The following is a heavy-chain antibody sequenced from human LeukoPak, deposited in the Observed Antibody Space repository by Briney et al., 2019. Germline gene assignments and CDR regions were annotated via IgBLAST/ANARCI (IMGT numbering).Heavy chain of an antibody. CDR2: IKQDGSEK. J-gene: IGHJ6*03. Sequence: GSLRLSCAASGFTFSSYWMSWVRQAPGKGLEWVANIKQDGSEKYYVDSVKGRFTISRDNAKNSLYLQMNSLRAEDTAVYYCASIYYYSSGSFRYMDVWGKGTTVTVSS. CDR1: GFTFSSYW. D-gene: IGHD3-10*01. V-gene: IGHV3-7*01. CDR3: ASIYYYSSGSFRYMDV.